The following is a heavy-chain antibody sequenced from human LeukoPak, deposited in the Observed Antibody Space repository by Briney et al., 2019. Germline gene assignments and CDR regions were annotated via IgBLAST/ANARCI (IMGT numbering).Heavy chain of an antibody. Sequence: GGSLRLSCAASGFTFSDYAMSWVRQAPGRGLEWVSALSETGGSTYYANSVRGRFTISRGNSKNTLYLQMNSLRAEDTAVYYCATDNSIWWNYFDYWGQGTLVTVSS. D-gene: IGHD4/OR15-4a*01. CDR2: LSETGGST. V-gene: IGHV3-23*01. CDR1: GFTFSDYA. J-gene: IGHJ4*02. CDR3: ATDNSIWWNYFDY.